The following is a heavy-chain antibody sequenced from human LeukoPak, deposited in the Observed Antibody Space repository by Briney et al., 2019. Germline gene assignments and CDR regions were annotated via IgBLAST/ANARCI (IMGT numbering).Heavy chain of an antibody. CDR2: IWSDSSHK. J-gene: IGHJ3*02. D-gene: IGHD6-13*01. CDR1: GFAFNTYG. CDR3: VSAAGAFDM. Sequence: GGSLRLSCAASGFAFNTYGMHWIRQAPGKGLEWVAVIWSDSSHKYYMDSMKGRCTISRDNSKNIVYLQMNSLRVEDTAVYYCVSAAGAFDMWGLGTLVTVSS. V-gene: IGHV3-33*01.